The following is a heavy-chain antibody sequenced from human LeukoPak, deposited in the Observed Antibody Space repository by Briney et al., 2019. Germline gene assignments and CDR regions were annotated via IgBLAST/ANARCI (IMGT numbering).Heavy chain of an antibody. D-gene: IGHD3-22*01. CDR3: ARDLFSLYYYDSSGYYPHDAFDI. J-gene: IGHJ3*02. Sequence: GASVKVSCKASGYTFTGYYMHWVRQAPGQGLEWMGWINPNSGGTNYAQKFQGWVTMTRDTSISTAYMELSRLRSDDTAVYYCARDLFSLYYYDSSGYYPHDAFDIWGQGTMVTVSS. CDR1: GYTFTGYY. V-gene: IGHV1-2*04. CDR2: INPNSGGT.